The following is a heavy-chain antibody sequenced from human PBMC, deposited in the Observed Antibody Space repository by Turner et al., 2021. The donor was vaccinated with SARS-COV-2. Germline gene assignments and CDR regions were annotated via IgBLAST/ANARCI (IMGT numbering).Heavy chain of an antibody. CDR2: FDPEDGET. Sequence: QVQLVQSGAAVKKPGASVKVTCKVSGYTLIELSMHWVRQAPGKGLEWMGGFDPEDGETSYAQKFQGRVTMTEDTSTDTAYMELSSLRSEDTAVYYCATAPANYYDSSGSKGFYYYYYGMDVWGQGTTVTVSS. V-gene: IGHV1-24*01. D-gene: IGHD3-22*01. J-gene: IGHJ6*02. CDR1: GYTLIELS. CDR3: ATAPANYYDSSGSKGFYYYYYGMDV.